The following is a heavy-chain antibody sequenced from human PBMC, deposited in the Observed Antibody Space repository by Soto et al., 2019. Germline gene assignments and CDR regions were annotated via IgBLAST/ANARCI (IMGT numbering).Heavy chain of an antibody. D-gene: IGHD3-22*01. CDR3: ARGSYYYDSSGYGGAFDI. CDR2: IYYSGST. V-gene: IGHV4-39*01. J-gene: IGHJ3*02. CDR1: GGSISSSSYY. Sequence: PSETLSLTCTVSGGSISSSSYYWGWIRQPPGKGLEWIGSIYYSGSTYYNPSLKSRVTISVDTSKNQFSLKLSSVTAADTAVYYCARGSYYYDSSGYGGAFDIWGQGTMVTV.